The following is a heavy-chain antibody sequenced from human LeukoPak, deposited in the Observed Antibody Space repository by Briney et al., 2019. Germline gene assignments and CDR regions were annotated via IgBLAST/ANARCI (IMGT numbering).Heavy chain of an antibody. V-gene: IGHV3-49*03. D-gene: IGHD3-9*01. J-gene: IGHJ3*02. CDR3: TRAPGLRYIDWLSRRFAFDI. Sequence: RSLRLSCTASGFTFGDYAMSWFRQAPGKGLEWIGFIRSKAYGGTTEYAASVKGRFTISRDDSKSIAYMQMNSLKTEDTAVYYCTRAPGLRYIDWLSRRFAFDIWGQGTKVTVSS. CDR1: GFTFGDYA. CDR2: IRSKAYGGTT.